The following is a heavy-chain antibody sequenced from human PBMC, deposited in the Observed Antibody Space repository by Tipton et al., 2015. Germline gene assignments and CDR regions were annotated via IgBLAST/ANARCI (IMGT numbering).Heavy chain of an antibody. CDR1: GFSVRYTY. D-gene: IGHD1-26*01. V-gene: IGHV3-53*01. CDR2: ISTDGTT. J-gene: IGHJ6*02. Sequence: SLRLSCAASGFSVRYTYMTWVRQAPGKGLEWVSVISTDGTTFYADSVKGRFSISRDTSRNTLYLQMNNLRVEDTAVYYCATHVRGAKRIGLFSGTTHHYSAMDIWGQGTTVTVSS. CDR3: ATHVRGAKRIGLFSGTTHHYSAMDI.